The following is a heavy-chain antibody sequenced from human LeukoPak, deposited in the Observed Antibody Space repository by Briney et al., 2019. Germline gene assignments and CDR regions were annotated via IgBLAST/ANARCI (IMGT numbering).Heavy chain of an antibody. D-gene: IGHD4-23*01. CDR1: GFSFSSYA. CDR3: AKDSMDYGGSFFDY. V-gene: IGHV3-23*01. Sequence: PGGSLRLSCAASGFSFSSYAMSWVRQAPGKGLEWVSAISGSGGSTYYADSVKGRFTISRDNSKNTLYLQMNSLRAEDTAVYYCAKDSMDYGGSFFDYWGQGTLVTVSS. J-gene: IGHJ4*02. CDR2: ISGSGGST.